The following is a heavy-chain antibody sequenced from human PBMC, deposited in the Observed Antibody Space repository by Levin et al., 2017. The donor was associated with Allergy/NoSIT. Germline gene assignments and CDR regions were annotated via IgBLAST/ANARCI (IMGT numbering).Heavy chain of an antibody. CDR2: IKQDGSEK. V-gene: IGHV3-7*01. D-gene: IGHD2-15*01. J-gene: IGHJ5*02. Sequence: GESLKISCAASGFTFSSYWMSWVRQAPGKGLEWVANIKQDGSEKYYVDSVKGRFTISRDNAKNSLYLQMNSLRAEDTAVYYCARGARIFDPWGQGTLVTVSS. CDR3: ARGARIFDP. CDR1: GFTFSSYW.